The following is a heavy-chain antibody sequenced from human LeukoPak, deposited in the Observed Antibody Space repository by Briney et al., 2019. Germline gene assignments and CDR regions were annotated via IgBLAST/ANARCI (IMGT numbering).Heavy chain of an antibody. CDR2: IRYDGSNK. D-gene: IGHD2-15*01. V-gene: IGHV3-30*02. J-gene: IGHJ4*02. CDR3: AKSTSGAQLSLDY. Sequence: GGSLRLSCAASAFTFNNYDMHWVRQAPGKGLEWVAFIRYDGSNKYYADSVKGRFTISRDNSKNTLYLQMNSLRAEDTAVYYCAKSTSGAQLSLDYWGQGTLVTVSS. CDR1: AFTFNNYD.